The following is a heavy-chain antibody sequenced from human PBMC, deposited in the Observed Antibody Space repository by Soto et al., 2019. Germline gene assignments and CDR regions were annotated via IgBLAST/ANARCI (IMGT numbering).Heavy chain of an antibody. CDR2: IDSDDGTT. V-gene: IGHV3-11*01. J-gene: IGHJ4*02. CDR3: VRPYYSSSWFPFDR. CDR1: GFCFVDYY. D-gene: IGHD6-13*01. Sequence: RRLSCTASGFCFVDYYMSWIRQAPGKGLEWVSYIDSDDGTTYYTDSVKGRFTISRDNAKNSLYLQMNSLRVEDTALYYCVRPYYSSSWFPFDRWGQGTLVTVSS.